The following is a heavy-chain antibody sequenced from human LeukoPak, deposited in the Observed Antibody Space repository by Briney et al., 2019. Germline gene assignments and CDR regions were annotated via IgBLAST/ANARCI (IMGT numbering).Heavy chain of an antibody. V-gene: IGHV6-1*01. D-gene: IGHD1-26*01. Sequence: PSQTLSLTCAISGDSVSSNSAAWNWIRQSPSRGLEWLGRTYYRSKWYNDYAVSVKSRITINPDTSKNQFSLQLNSVTPEDTAVYYCARAGPGVGPTTCVLDYWGQGTLVTVSS. J-gene: IGHJ4*02. CDR2: TYYRSKWYN. CDR3: ARAGPGVGPTTCVLDY. CDR1: GDSVSSNSAA.